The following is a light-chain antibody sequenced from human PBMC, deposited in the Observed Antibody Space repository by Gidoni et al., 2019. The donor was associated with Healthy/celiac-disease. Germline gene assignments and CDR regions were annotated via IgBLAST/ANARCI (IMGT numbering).Light chain of an antibody. CDR2: AAS. CDR3: QQLNSYPLT. CDR1: QGISSY. V-gene: IGKV1-9*01. Sequence: DLHLTQSPSFLSASVGDRVTITCWASQGISSYLAWYQQKPGKAPKLLIYAASTLQSGVPSRFSGSGSGTEFTLTISSLQPEDFATYYCQQLNSYPLTFGGGTKVEIK. J-gene: IGKJ4*01.